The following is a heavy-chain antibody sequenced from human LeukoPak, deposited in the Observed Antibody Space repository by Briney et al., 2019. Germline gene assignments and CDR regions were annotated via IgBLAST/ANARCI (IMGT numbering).Heavy chain of an antibody. V-gene: IGHV4-34*01. D-gene: IGHD3-16*01. CDR3: ARGKGELSMIVMILTAVEFYFDS. CDR2: INHRGAT. J-gene: IGHJ4*02. Sequence: SETLSLTCSVFGGSLSDHDWSWIRQPPGKGLEWIGEINHRGATNYNPSLKSRVTLSLDTSKNHVSLKLNSLTAADTAVYYCARGKGELSMIVMILTAVEFYFDSWGRATLVTVSS. CDR1: GGSLSDHD.